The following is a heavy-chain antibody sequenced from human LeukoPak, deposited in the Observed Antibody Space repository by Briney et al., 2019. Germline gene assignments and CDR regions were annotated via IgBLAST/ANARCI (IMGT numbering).Heavy chain of an antibody. V-gene: IGHV1-69*17. CDR2: IIPIFGIA. CDR1: GGTFSSYA. D-gene: IGHD6-19*01. CDR3: AASSSGWKPPYFDY. J-gene: IGHJ4*02. Sequence: SVKVSCKASGGTFSSYAISWVRQAPGQGLEWMGGIIPIFGIANYAQKFQGRVTITADKSTSTAYMELSSLRSEDTAVYYCAASSSGWKPPYFDYWGQGTLVTVSS.